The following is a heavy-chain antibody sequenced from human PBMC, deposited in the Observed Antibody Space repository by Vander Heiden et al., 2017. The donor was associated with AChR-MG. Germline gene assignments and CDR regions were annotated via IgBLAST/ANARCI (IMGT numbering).Heavy chain of an antibody. CDR3: ARWLRSSYYGGNPFDY. CDR1: GCSIRSYY. J-gene: IGHJ4*02. CDR2: IYSSGST. V-gene: IGHV4-59*01. Sequence: QVQLQESGPGLVNPSETLSLTCTVSGCSIRSYYWSWIRQPPGKGLEWIGYIYSSGSTNYNPSLKSRVTISVDTSKNQCSLKLSSVTAADTAVYYCARWLRSSYYGGNPFDYWGQGTLVTVSS. D-gene: IGHD4-17*01.